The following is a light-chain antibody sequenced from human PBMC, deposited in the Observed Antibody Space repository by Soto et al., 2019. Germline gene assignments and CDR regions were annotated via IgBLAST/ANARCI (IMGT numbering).Light chain of an antibody. J-gene: IGKJ1*01. CDR1: QSVSSSY. Sequence: EIVLTQSPGTLSLARGERATLSCRASQSVSSSYLAWYQQKPGQAPRLLIYGASSRATGIPDRFSGSGSGTDFTLTISRLEPEAFAVYYCQQYGSSRTFGQGTNVEIK. V-gene: IGKV3-20*01. CDR2: GAS. CDR3: QQYGSSRT.